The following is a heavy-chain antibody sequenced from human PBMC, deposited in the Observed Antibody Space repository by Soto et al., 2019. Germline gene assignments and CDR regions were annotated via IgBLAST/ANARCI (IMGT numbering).Heavy chain of an antibody. J-gene: IGHJ6*02. D-gene: IGHD3-16*01. CDR3: AREGHSKLRYYYYGMDV. V-gene: IGHV3-48*02. CDR2: ISSSSSTI. Sequence: GGSLRLSCAASGFTFSSYSMNWVRQAPGKGLEWVSYISSSSSTIYYADSVKGRFTISRDNAKNSLYLQMNSLRDEDTAVYYCAREGHSKLRYYYYGMDVWGQGTTVTVSS. CDR1: GFTFSSYS.